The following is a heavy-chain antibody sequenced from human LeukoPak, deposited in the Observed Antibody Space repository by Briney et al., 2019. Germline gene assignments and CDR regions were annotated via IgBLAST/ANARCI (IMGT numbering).Heavy chain of an antibody. J-gene: IGHJ4*02. D-gene: IGHD3-10*01. CDR1: GFTFSSYA. V-gene: IGHV3-23*01. Sequence: GGSLRLSCAASGFTFSSYAVSWVRQAPGKGLEWVSAIRGSGATTYYADSVEGRFTISRDNSKNTLYLHMNSLRAEDTAVYYCAKQWFGSKSYVFDYWGQGTLVTVSS. CDR3: AKQWFGSKSYVFDY. CDR2: IRGSGATT.